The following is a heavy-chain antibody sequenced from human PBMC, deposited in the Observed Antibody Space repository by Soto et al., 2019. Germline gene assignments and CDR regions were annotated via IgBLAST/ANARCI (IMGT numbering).Heavy chain of an antibody. Sequence: EVQLVESGGGLVQPGGSLRLSCAASGFTFSSYSMNWVRQAPGKGLEWVSYISSSSSTIYYADSVKGRFTISRDNAKNALYLKKNSLRDEDTAVYYCASLDYGDSPRPNDYWGQGTLVTVSS. D-gene: IGHD4-17*01. CDR1: GFTFSSYS. CDR2: ISSSSSTI. J-gene: IGHJ4*02. V-gene: IGHV3-48*02. CDR3: ASLDYGDSPRPNDY.